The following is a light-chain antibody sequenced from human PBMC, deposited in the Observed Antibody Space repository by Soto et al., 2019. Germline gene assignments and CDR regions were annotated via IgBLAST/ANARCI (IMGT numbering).Light chain of an antibody. Sequence: IQLTQSPASLSAFVGDRVTITCRASQDISSYLAWYQQTPGKAPKLLIYASSTLQSGVPSRFSGRGSGTDFTLTINTLQPEDFATYFCLHLNSYPPQFTFGPGTKVNTK. V-gene: IGKV1-9*01. CDR2: ASS. CDR1: QDISSY. J-gene: IGKJ3*01. CDR3: LHLNSYPPQFT.